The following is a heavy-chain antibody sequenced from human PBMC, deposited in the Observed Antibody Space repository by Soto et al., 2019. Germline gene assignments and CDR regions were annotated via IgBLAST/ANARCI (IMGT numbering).Heavy chain of an antibody. CDR2: IYPGDSDT. Sequence: GEPLKISCKGSGYSFTSYWIGWVRQMPGKGLEWMGIIYPGDSDTRYSPSFQGQVTISADKSISTAYLQWSSLKASDTAMYYCARLYSGYYYYYGMDVWGQGTTVTVSS. CDR3: ARLYSGYYYYYGMDV. V-gene: IGHV5-51*01. J-gene: IGHJ6*02. CDR1: GYSFTSYW. D-gene: IGHD5-12*01.